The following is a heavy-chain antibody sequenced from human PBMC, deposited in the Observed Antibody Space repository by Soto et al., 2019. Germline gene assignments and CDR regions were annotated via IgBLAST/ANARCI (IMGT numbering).Heavy chain of an antibody. Sequence: QVQLVQSGAEVKKPGSSVKVSCKASGGTFSSYAISWVRQAPGQGLEWMGGIIPIFGTADYAQKFQGRVTITADESTSTAYMELSSLRSEDTAVYYCARASGIAAAGDYYYGMDVWGQGTTVTVSS. V-gene: IGHV1-69*01. D-gene: IGHD6-13*01. CDR2: IIPIFGTA. CDR1: GGTFSSYA. J-gene: IGHJ6*02. CDR3: ARASGIAAAGDYYYGMDV.